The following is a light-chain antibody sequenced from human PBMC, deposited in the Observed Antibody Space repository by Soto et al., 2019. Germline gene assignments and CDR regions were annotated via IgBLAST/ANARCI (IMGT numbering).Light chain of an antibody. CDR2: KAS. J-gene: IGKJ1*01. Sequence: DIQMTQSPSTLSASVGDRVAISCRASRSISIWLAWYQQKPGKAPKLLIYKASSLESGVPSRFSGSGSGTGFTLTISSLQPDDFETSYCQQYHDSSWTFGQGTKVEIK. CDR1: RSISIW. V-gene: IGKV1-5*03. CDR3: QQYHDSSWT.